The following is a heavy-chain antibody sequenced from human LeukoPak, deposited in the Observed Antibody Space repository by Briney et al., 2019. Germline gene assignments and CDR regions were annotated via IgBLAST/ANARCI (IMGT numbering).Heavy chain of an antibody. CDR1: GFTFSSYA. CDR3: ARDDLEYYYDSSVV. CDR2: ISYDGSNK. D-gene: IGHD3-22*01. V-gene: IGHV3-30-3*01. J-gene: IGHJ4*02. Sequence: GGSLRLSCAASGFTFSSYAMHWVRQAPGKGLEWVAVISYDGSNKYYADSVKGRFTISRDNSKNTLYLQMNSLRAEDTAVYYCARDDLEYYYDSSVVWGQGTLVTVSS.